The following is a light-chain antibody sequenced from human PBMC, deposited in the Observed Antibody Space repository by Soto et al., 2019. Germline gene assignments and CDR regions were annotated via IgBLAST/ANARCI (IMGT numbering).Light chain of an antibody. CDR3: QQYGSSWT. CDR1: QDINVY. V-gene: IGKV1-39*01. CDR2: SAS. Sequence: DIQITQSPSTLSASVGHRVTITSRASQDINVYLNWYQQKPGEVPKLLIYSASTLHSGVPSRFSGSGSGTDFTLTISRLEPEDFAIYYCQQYGSSWTFGQGTKVDI. J-gene: IGKJ1*01.